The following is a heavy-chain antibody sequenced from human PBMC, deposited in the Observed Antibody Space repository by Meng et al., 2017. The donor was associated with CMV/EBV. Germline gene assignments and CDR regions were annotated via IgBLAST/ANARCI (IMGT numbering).Heavy chain of an antibody. CDR1: GYTFTSYG. V-gene: IGHV1-18*01. D-gene: IGHD1-26*01. CDR2: ICAYNGNT. J-gene: IGHJ4*02. Sequence: SVKVSCKASGYTFTSYGISWVRQAPGQGLEWMGWICAYNGNTNYAQKLQGRVTMTTDTSTSTAYMELRSLRSDDTAVYYCARDGVSIVGATTVDYWGQGTLVTVSS. CDR3: ARDGVSIVGATTVDY.